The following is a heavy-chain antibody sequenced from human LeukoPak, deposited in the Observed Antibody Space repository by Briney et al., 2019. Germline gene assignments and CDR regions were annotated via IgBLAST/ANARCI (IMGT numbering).Heavy chain of an antibody. Sequence: SETLSLTCTVSGGSINTYFWTWIRQPPGKGLEWIGEVNLQGGTNYNPSLLRRVAISVDTSANHVSLQMTSVTAADTAVYYCAREGGSYRPLDYSGQGTLVTVSS. J-gene: IGHJ4*02. CDR2: VNLQGGT. V-gene: IGHV4-59*12. CDR1: GGSINTYF. CDR3: AREGGSYRPLDY. D-gene: IGHD3-16*02.